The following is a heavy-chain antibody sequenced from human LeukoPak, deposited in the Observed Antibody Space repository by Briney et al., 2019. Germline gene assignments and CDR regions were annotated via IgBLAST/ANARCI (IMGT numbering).Heavy chain of an antibody. CDR1: GFTFSDHY. D-gene: IGHD3-10*01. Sequence: GGSLRLSCAASGFTFSDHYMDWVRQAPGKGLEWVGRTRNKANSYTTEYAASVKGRFTISRDDSKNSLYLQMNSPKTEDTAVYYCAREGNYYGSGSYWSVVDYWGQGTLVTVSS. CDR3: AREGNYYGSGSYWSVVDY. CDR2: TRNKANSYTT. V-gene: IGHV3-72*01. J-gene: IGHJ4*02.